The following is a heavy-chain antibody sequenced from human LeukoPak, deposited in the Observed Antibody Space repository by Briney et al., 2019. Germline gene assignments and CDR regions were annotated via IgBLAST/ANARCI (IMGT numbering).Heavy chain of an antibody. CDR3: ARVAAGIAAAGPLYYYYYYYMDV. J-gene: IGHJ6*03. CDR2: IKQDGSEK. V-gene: IGHV3-7*01. Sequence: GGSLRLSCAASGFTFSSYWMSWVRQAPGKGLEWVANIKQDGSEKYYVDPVKGRFTISRDNAKNSLYLQMNSLRAEDTAVYYCARVAAGIAAAGPLYYYYYYYMDVWGKGTTVTVSS. CDR1: GFTFSSYW. D-gene: IGHD6-13*01.